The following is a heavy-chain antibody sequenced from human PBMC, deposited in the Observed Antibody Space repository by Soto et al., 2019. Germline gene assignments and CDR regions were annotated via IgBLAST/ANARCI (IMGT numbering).Heavy chain of an antibody. CDR1: GFPFSFYT. V-gene: IGHV3-21*01. J-gene: IGHJ4*02. CDR3: ARRLVATMADLDY. CDR2: ISDSTAYI. D-gene: IGHD5-12*01. Sequence: EVQLVESGGGLVKPGGSLRLSCPAFGFPFSFYTLTWFLQLPGRGLEWVSSISDSTAYIYYAESVKGRFTISRDNAKNSLYLQMNSLRAEDTAIYYCARRLVATMADLDYWGQGTLVTVSS.